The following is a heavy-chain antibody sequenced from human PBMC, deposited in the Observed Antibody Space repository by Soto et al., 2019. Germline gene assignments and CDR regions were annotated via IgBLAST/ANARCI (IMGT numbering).Heavy chain of an antibody. V-gene: IGHV4-31*03. CDR3: ARDAPGEAHY. D-gene: IGHD2-2*01. CDR2: INYRGTT. Sequence: QVQLQESGPGLVRPSQTLSLTCTVSGGSITNGDSYWNWIRRPPGKGLEWIGNINYRGTTFYNPSLKSRVFISVETSKNQFSLNLSSVTAADTAVYFCARDAPGEAHYWGQGTLVTVSS. CDR1: GGSITNGDSY. J-gene: IGHJ4*02.